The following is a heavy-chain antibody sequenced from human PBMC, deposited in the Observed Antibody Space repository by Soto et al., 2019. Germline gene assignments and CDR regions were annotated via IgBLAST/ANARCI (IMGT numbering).Heavy chain of an antibody. D-gene: IGHD5-12*01. Sequence: PGGSLRLSCAASGFTFSSYAMSWVRQTPGKGLEWVSTISVSGVSTFYADSVKGRFTLSRDNSKNTLYLQMNSLRAEDTAVYYCAKDRGYSGTGVHFDYWGQGTLVTVSS. J-gene: IGHJ4*02. V-gene: IGHV3-23*01. CDR3: AKDRGYSGTGVHFDY. CDR2: ISVSGVST. CDR1: GFTFSSYA.